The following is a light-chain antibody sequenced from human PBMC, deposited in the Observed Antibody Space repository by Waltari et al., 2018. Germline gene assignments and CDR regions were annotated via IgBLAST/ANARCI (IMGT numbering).Light chain of an antibody. CDR3: MQALQTPVYT. V-gene: IGKV2-28*01. CDR1: PSLLHSNGYNY. Sequence: DIVMTQSPLSLPVTPGEPASISCRSSPSLLHSNGYNYLDWYLQKPGQSPQLLIYLGSNRASGVPDRFSGSGSGTDFTLKISRVEAEDVGVYYCMQALQTPVYTFGQGTKLEIK. CDR2: LGS. J-gene: IGKJ2*01.